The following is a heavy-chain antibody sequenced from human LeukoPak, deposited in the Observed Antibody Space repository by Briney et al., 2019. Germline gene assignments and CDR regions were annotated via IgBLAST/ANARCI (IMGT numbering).Heavy chain of an antibody. CDR2: ISRNSYNI. J-gene: IGHJ4*02. Sequence: GGSLRFSCEASGFSFDDYAMHWVRQAPGKGLEWVAGISRNSYNIAYGDSVKGRFTISRDNAKKSLSLQMNSLGTEDTAFYYCAKSRDDGTGYYYDYWGQGVLVTVAS. D-gene: IGHD1-1*01. CDR3: AKSRDDGTGYYYDY. CDR1: GFSFDDYA. V-gene: IGHV3-9*01.